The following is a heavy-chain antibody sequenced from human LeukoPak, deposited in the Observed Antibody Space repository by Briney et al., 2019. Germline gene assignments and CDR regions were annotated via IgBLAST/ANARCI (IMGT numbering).Heavy chain of an antibody. J-gene: IGHJ4*02. CDR3: AKTFTGTYEIDY. D-gene: IGHD1-1*01. CDR2: IWYGGSNK. Sequence: GGSLRLSCAASGFTFSSYGMHWVRQAPGKGLEWVAVIWYGGSNKYYADSVKGRFTISRDNSNNTHYLHMNSLRAEDTAVYYCAKTFTGTYEIDYWGLGTLVTVSS. V-gene: IGHV3-30*02. CDR1: GFTFSSYG.